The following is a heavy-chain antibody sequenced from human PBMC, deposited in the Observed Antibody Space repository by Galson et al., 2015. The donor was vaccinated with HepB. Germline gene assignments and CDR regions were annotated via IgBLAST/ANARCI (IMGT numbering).Heavy chain of an antibody. CDR3: ARERERSSLWIAVAAVDY. CDR2: ISSSSSTI. Sequence: SLRLSCAASGFTFSSYSMNWVRQAPGKGLEWVSYISSSSSTIYYADSVKGRFTISRDNAKNSLYLQMNSLRAEDTAVYYCARERERSSLWIAVAAVDYWGQGTLVTVSS. CDR1: GFTFSSYS. D-gene: IGHD6-19*01. J-gene: IGHJ4*02. V-gene: IGHV3-48*01.